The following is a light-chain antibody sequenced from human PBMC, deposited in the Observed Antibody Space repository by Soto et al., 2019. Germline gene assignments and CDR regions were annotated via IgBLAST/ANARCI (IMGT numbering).Light chain of an antibody. CDR2: DAS. J-gene: IGKJ5*01. V-gene: IGKV1-33*01. CDR3: QQYHSLPIT. CDR1: QDIDNF. Sequence: DIQLTQSPSSLSASLGDRVTITFQASQDIDNFLNCYQHKPGAAPKLLIYDASTLAPGVPSRFSGTESGADFTFAISSLQPEDIATYYCQQYHSLPITFGPGTRLEIK.